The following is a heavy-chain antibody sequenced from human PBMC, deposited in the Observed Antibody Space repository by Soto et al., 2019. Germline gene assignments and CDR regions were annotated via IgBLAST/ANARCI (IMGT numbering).Heavy chain of an antibody. Sequence: XETLSLTCGVSGWPFNGYHWSWIRQPPGKGLEWIGETDHSGSTNHNPSLESRVTVSIDTSKNQFSLKLSSVTAADTAVYYCARVVRGWYPHFDHWGQGTLVTVSS. CDR3: ARVVRGWYPHFDH. J-gene: IGHJ4*02. CDR1: GWPFNGYH. V-gene: IGHV4-34*01. CDR2: TDHSGST. D-gene: IGHD2-15*01.